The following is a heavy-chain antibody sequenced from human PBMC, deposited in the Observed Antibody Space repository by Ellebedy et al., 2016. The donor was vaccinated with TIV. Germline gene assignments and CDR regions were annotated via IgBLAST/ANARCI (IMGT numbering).Heavy chain of an antibody. V-gene: IGHV4-34*01. D-gene: IGHD3-22*01. CDR1: GGSFSGYY. J-gene: IGHJ5*02. Sequence: SETLSLXXAVYGGSFSGYYWGWIRQPPGKGLEWIGSIYYSGSTYYNPSLKSRVTISVDTSKNQFSLKLSSVTAADTAVYYCASFQLDPDYYDSSATQSWFDPWGQGTLVTVSS. CDR2: IYYSGST. CDR3: ASFQLDPDYYDSSATQSWFDP.